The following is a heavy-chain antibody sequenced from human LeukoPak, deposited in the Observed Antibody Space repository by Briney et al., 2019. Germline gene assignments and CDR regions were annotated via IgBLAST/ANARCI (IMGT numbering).Heavy chain of an antibody. CDR2: MNPNSGNT. J-gene: IGHJ6*02. Sequence: ASVTVSCKASGYTFTSYDIHWVRQATGQGLEWMGWMNPNSGNTGYAQKFQGRVTMTRNTSISTAYMELSSLRSEDTAVYYCARGRHIVVVTAIQYYYYGMDVWGQGTTVTVSS. CDR1: GYTFTSYD. V-gene: IGHV1-8*01. D-gene: IGHD2-21*02. CDR3: ARGRHIVVVTAIQYYYYGMDV.